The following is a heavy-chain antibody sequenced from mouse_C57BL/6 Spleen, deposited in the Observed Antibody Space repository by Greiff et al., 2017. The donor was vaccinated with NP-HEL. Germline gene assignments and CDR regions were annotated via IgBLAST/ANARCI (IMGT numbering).Heavy chain of an antibody. Sequence: VQLQESGAELVRPGTSVKVSCKASGYAFTNYLIEWVKQRPGQGLEWIGVINPGSGGTNYNEKFKGKATLTADKSSSTAYMQLSSLTSEDSAVYFCAREGLRAWFAYWGQGTLVTVSA. J-gene: IGHJ3*01. CDR2: INPGSGGT. CDR1: GYAFTNYL. D-gene: IGHD2-4*01. CDR3: AREGLRAWFAY. V-gene: IGHV1-54*01.